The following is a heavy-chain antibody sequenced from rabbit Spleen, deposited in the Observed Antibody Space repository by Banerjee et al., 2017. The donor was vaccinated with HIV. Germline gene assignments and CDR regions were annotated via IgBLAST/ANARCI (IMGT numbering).Heavy chain of an antibody. V-gene: IGHV1S7*01. D-gene: IGHD8-1*01. CDR2: FDPVFGGT. CDR1: GFDFSSYY. Sequence: QLRETGGGLVQPGGSLTLSCKASGFDFSSYYMSWVRQAPGKGLEWIGYFDPVFGGTYYASWVNGQFTISSHNAQNTLYLQLNSLTAADTATYFCVRGPPYAGTSFSTYGMDLWGQGTLVTVS. CDR3: VRGPPYAGTSFSTYGMDL. J-gene: IGHJ6*01.